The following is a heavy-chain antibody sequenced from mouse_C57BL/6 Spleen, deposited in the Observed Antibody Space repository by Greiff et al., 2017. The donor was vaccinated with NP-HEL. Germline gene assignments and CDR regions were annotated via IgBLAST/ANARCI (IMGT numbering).Heavy chain of an antibody. CDR3: TRSANWANYYAMDY. CDR2: IDPETGGT. V-gene: IGHV1-15*01. J-gene: IGHJ4*01. CDR1: GYTFTDYE. D-gene: IGHD4-1*01. Sequence: VQLQQSGAELVRPGASVTLSCKASGYTFTDYEMHWVKQTPVHGLEWIGAIDPETGGTASNQQFKGKAILTADKSSSTAYMELRSLTSEDSAVYYCTRSANWANYYAMDYWGQGTSVTVSS.